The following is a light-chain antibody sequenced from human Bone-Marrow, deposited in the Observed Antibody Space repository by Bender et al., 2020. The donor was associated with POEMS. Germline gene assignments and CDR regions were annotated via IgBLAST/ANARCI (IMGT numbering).Light chain of an antibody. CDR2: AVT. CDR1: SSDVGGYNY. V-gene: IGLV2-14*03. Sequence: QSALTQPASVSGSPGQSITISCTGTSSDVGGYNYVSWFQQLPGKAPKLMLYAVTNRPSGVSNRFSGSKSGNTASLTISGLQAEDEADYYCSSYTSSNTVVFGGGTTLTVL. J-gene: IGLJ2*01. CDR3: SSYTSSNTVV.